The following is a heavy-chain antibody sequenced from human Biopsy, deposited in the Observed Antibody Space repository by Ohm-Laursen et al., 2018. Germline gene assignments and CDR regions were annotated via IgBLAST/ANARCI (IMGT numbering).Heavy chain of an antibody. CDR3: ARGYSRRVSIFEASIYWFDT. CDR2: MIPSSGKT. CDR1: GYSFSTYD. D-gene: IGHD6-6*01. Sequence: ASVKVSCKASGYSFSTYDVNWVRQARGQGLEWMGWMIPSSGKTGYAQRFQGRVTLTINTSISTAYMELSGLRSEDTAVYFCARGYSRRVSIFEASIYWFDTWGQGTLVTVSS. J-gene: IGHJ5*02. V-gene: IGHV1-8*01.